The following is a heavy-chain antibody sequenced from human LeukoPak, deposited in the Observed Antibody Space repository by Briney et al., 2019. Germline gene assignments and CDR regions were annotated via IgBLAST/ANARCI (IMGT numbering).Heavy chain of an antibody. V-gene: IGHV4-34*01. J-gene: IGHJ4*02. CDR1: GGSFSGYY. CDR2: INHSGST. D-gene: IGHD6-19*01. CDR3: ATSSGWHKYYFDY. Sequence: KPSETLSLTCAVYGGSFSGYYWSWIRQPPGKGLEWIGEINHSGSTNYNPSLKSRVTISVGTSKNQFSLKLSSVTAADTAVYYCATSSGWHKYYFDYWGQGTLVTVSS.